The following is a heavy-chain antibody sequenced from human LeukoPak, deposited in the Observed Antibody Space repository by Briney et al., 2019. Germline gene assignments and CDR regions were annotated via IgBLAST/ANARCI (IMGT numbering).Heavy chain of an antibody. V-gene: IGHV3-7*03. D-gene: IGHD1-1*01. Sequence: PGGSLRLSCAASGFTFSNYWMNWVRQAPGKGLEWVANIKQAGSEKYYVDSVKGRFTISRDNAENSLYLQMNSLRAEDTALYYCAKGTGTMGGHFDYWGQGTLVTVSS. CDR3: AKGTGTMGGHFDY. CDR1: GFTFSNYW. CDR2: IKQAGSEK. J-gene: IGHJ4*02.